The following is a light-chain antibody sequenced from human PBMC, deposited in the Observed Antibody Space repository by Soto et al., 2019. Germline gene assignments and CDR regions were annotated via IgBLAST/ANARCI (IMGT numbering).Light chain of an antibody. Sequence: EIVMTQSPATLSVSPGERATLSCRASQSVSSNLAWYQQKPGQAPRLLIYGASTRATGIPARFSGSGSGTEFTLTISSLQYEDFAVYYCQQSGTFGQGTKVEIK. CDR3: QQSGT. CDR2: GAS. CDR1: QSVSSN. J-gene: IGKJ1*01. V-gene: IGKV3-15*01.